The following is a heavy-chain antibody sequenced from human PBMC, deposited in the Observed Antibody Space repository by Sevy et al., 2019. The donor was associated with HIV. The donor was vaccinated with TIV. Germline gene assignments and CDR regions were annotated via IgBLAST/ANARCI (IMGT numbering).Heavy chain of an antibody. CDR2: LKSKAHGGTL. CDR3: TRDKGAQSIFDY. V-gene: IGHV3-49*04. J-gene: IGHJ4*02. D-gene: IGHD1-26*01. CDR1: GFTFGDYC. Sequence: GGSLRLSCTVSGFTFGDYCMSWVRQAPGKGLEWVAFLKSKAHGGTLDYAASVKGRFTISRDYSKNIAHLQMNDLRTEDTAIYYCTRDKGAQSIFDYWGQGALVTVSS.